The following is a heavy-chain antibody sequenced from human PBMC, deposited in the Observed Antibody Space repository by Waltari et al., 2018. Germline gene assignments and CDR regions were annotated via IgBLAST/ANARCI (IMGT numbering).Heavy chain of an antibody. V-gene: IGHV4-38-2*02. J-gene: IGHJ4*02. CDR3: ARLGGTYFPFDY. CDR1: GYSIRNGYY. CDR2: IYHSGRT. Sequence: QVQLQESGPGLVTPSETLSLTCSVSGYSIRNGYYWAWIRQPPGKGLEWIGSIYHSGRTFYNLSLKSRVTISVDTSKNQFSLKLSSVTAADRAVYFCARLGGTYFPFDYWGQGALVTVSS. D-gene: IGHD1-26*01.